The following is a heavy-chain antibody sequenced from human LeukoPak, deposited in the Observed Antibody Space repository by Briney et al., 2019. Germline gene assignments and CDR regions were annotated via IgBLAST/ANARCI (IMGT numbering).Heavy chain of an antibody. V-gene: IGHV4-39*01. CDR3: ARCITVYGMDV. Sequence: SETLSLTCTVSGGSISSRSYYWDWIRQPPGKGLEWIGTIYYSGSTYYNPSLKSRVTISVDTSKNQFSLKVTSVTAADTAVYYCARCITVYGMDVWGQGTTVTVSS. CDR2: IYYSGST. D-gene: IGHD3-10*01. CDR1: GGSISSRSYY. J-gene: IGHJ6*02.